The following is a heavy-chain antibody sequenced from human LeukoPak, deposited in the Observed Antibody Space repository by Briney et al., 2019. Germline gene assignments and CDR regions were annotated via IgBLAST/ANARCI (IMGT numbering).Heavy chain of an antibody. V-gene: IGHV4-31*03. Sequence: SQTLSLTCTVSGGSISSGDYYWSWIRQHPGKGLEWIGNIYYSGSTYYNPSLKSRVTISVDTSKNQFSLRLSSVTAADTAVYYCARDRAVQLWFAFDIWGQGTMVTVSS. CDR1: GGSISSGDYY. J-gene: IGHJ3*02. CDR2: IYYSGST. D-gene: IGHD5-18*01. CDR3: ARDRAVQLWFAFDI.